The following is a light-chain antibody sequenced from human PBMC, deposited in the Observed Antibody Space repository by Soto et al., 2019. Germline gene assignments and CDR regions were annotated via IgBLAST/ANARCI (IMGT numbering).Light chain of an antibody. V-gene: IGKV4-1*01. Sequence: DIVMTPSPDSLAVSLGERATINCKSSQRVLYSSNIKNYLAWYQQTPGQPPKLLIYWASTRESGVPDRFSGSGSGTDFTLTISSLQAEDVAVYYCQQYDSTPLTFGGGTKVEIK. CDR1: QRVLYSSNIKNY. J-gene: IGKJ4*01. CDR2: WAS. CDR3: QQYDSTPLT.